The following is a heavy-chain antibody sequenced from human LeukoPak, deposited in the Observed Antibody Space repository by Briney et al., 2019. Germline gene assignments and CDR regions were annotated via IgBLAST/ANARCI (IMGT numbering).Heavy chain of an antibody. CDR3: ARGYYYGSGTYFV. CDR1: GYTFISYA. D-gene: IGHD3-10*01. V-gene: IGHV1-3*01. J-gene: IGHJ4*02. Sequence: ASVKVSCKASGYTFISYAMHWVRQAPGQSLEWMGWINAGNGNTKYSQKFQDRVTITRDTSASTVYMEVSSLRSEDTAVYYCARGYYYGSGTYFVWGQGTLVTVSS. CDR2: INAGNGNT.